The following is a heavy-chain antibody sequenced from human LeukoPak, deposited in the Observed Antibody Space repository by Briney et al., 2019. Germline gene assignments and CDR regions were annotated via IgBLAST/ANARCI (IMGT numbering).Heavy chain of an antibody. CDR1: GGSISSYY. Sequence: SETLSLTCTVSGGSISSYYWSWIRQPPGKGLEWIGYIYYNGNTNYNPSLKSRLTISVDTSKNQLYLKLSSVTAADTAVYYCASSSGWHFDYWGQGTLVTVSS. J-gene: IGHJ4*02. D-gene: IGHD6-19*01. V-gene: IGHV4-59*01. CDR3: ASSSGWHFDY. CDR2: IYYNGNT.